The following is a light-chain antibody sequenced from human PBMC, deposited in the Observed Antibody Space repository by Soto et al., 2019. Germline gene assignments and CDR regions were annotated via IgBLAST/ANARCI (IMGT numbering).Light chain of an antibody. J-gene: IGLJ2*01. Sequence: QSVLTQPPSVSGAPGQRVTISCTGSSSNIGAGYDLHWYQQLPGTAPKLLIYGNTNRPSGVPDRFSGSKSGTSASLAITGLQAEDEADYYCQSYDSSLSGVVFGRGTKLTVL. CDR2: GNT. V-gene: IGLV1-40*01. CDR1: SSNIGAGYD. CDR3: QSYDSSLSGVV.